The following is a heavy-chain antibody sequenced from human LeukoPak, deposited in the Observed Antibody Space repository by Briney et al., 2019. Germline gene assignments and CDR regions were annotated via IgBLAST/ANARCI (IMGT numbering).Heavy chain of an antibody. CDR1: GFTFSSYG. J-gene: IGHJ4*02. CDR2: IWYDGSNK. Sequence: GSLRLSCAASGFTFSSYGMHWVRQAPGKGLEWVAVIWYDGSNKYYADSVKGRFTISRDNSKNTLYLQMNRLRAEDKAVYYCARAIDDYGDYITDYWGQGTLVTVSS. CDR3: ARAIDDYGDYITDY. D-gene: IGHD4-17*01. V-gene: IGHV3-33*01.